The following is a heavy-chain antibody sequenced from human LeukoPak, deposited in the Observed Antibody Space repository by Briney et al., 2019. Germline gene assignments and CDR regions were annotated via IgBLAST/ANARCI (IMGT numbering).Heavy chain of an antibody. Sequence: SETLSLTCTVSGGSISSSSYYWGWIRQPPGKGLEWIGEIYHSGSTNYNPSLKSRVTMSVDKSKNQFYLKLSSVTAADTAVYYCARAGGRSDLDYWGQGTLVTVSS. J-gene: IGHJ4*02. CDR2: IYHSGST. CDR1: GGSISSSSYY. CDR3: ARAGGRSDLDY. D-gene: IGHD6-19*01. V-gene: IGHV4-39*07.